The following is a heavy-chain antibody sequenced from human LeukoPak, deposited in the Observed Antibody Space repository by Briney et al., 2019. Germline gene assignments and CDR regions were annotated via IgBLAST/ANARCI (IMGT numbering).Heavy chain of an antibody. Sequence: GGSLRPSCAASGFTFSGSAMHWVRQASGKGLEWVGRIRSKGNSYATAYAASVKGRFTISRDASKTTAYLQMNSLKTEDTAVYYCTRHVDGYNPIDYYYGMDVWGQGTTVTVSS. V-gene: IGHV3-73*01. J-gene: IGHJ6*02. CDR3: TRHVDGYNPIDYYYGMDV. D-gene: IGHD5-24*01. CDR2: IRSKGNSYAT. CDR1: GFTFSGSA.